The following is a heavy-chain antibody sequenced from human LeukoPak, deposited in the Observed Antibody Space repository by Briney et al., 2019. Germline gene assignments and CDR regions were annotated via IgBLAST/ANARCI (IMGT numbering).Heavy chain of an antibody. D-gene: IGHD4-23*01. Sequence: GGSLRLSCGASGFTFSNYWMSWVRQAPGKGLEWVINISQDGSGKNYADSVKGRFTISRDNGKNTLFLQMNSLRAEDAAVYYCVRGNDYGGPHYWGQGTLVTVSS. CDR3: VRGNDYGGPHY. CDR1: GFTFSNYW. J-gene: IGHJ4*02. CDR2: ISQDGSGK. V-gene: IGHV3-7*01.